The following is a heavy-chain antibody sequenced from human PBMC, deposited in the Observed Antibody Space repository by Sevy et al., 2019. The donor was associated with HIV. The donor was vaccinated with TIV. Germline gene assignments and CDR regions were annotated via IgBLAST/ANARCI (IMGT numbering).Heavy chain of an antibody. J-gene: IGHJ3*02. Sequence: GESLKISCKGSGYSFTSYWIGWVRQMPGKGLEWMGIIYPGDSDTRYSPSFQGQVTISADKSISTAYLQWSSLKASDTAMYYCARNYDYFWWSYRSLDAFDIGGQGTMVTVSS. CDR3: ARNYDYFWWSYRSLDAFDI. D-gene: IGHD3-16*02. CDR1: GYSFTSYW. CDR2: IYPGDSDT. V-gene: IGHV5-51*01.